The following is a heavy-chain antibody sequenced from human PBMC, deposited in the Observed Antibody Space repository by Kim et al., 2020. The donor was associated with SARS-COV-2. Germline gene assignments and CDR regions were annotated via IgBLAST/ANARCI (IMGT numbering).Heavy chain of an antibody. D-gene: IGHD2-2*01. J-gene: IGHJ5*02. CDR2: ISSSSNYI. CDR3: ARDLGSSSNNWFDP. CDR1: GFTFSTYS. Sequence: GGSLRLSCAASGFTFSTYSMNWVRQAPGKGLEWVSSISSSSNYIYYADSVKGRFTISRDNAKNSLYLQMNSLKAEDTAVYFCARDLGSSSNNWFDPWGQGTLVTVSS. V-gene: IGHV3-21*01.